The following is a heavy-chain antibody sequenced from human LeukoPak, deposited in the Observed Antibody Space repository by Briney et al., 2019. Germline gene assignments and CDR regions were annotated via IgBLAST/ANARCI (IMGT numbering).Heavy chain of an antibody. Sequence: PGGSLRLSCAASGFAFSRYRMHWVRHAPGKGLVWVSRIQTDEKDTTYADSVKGRFTISRDNAKNTLYLQMDSLRVGEDTAVYYCARAAGNTYAMDVWGKGTTVTVSS. J-gene: IGHJ6*03. V-gene: IGHV3-74*03. D-gene: IGHD2/OR15-2a*01. CDR2: IQTDEKDT. CDR1: GFAFSRYR. CDR3: ARAAGNTYAMDV.